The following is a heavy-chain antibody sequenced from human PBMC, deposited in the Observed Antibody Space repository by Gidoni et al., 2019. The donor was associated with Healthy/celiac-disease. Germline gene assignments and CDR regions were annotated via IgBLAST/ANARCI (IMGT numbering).Heavy chain of an antibody. V-gene: IGHV3-30-3*01. CDR1: GFTFSSYA. CDR2: ISYDGSNK. J-gene: IGHJ4*02. D-gene: IGHD1-26*01. CDR3: ARDPMGGSYYYFDY. Sequence: QVQLVESGGGVVQPGRSLRLSCAASGFTFSSYAMHWVRQAPGKGLEWVAVISYDGSNKYYADSVKGRFTISRDNSKNTLYLQMNSLRAEDTAVYYCARDPMGGSYYYFDYWGQGTLVTVSS.